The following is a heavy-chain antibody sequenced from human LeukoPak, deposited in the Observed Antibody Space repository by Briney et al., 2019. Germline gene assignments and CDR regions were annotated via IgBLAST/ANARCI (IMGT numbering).Heavy chain of an antibody. CDR3: ARDCSSTSCYSGLDY. V-gene: IGHV3-30*04. D-gene: IGHD2-2*01. CDR1: GFTFSSYA. Sequence: GGSLRLSCAASGFTFSSYAMHWVRQAPGKGLEWVAVISYDGSNKYYADSVKGRFTISRDNSKNTLYLQMNSLRAEDTAVYYCARDCSSTSCYSGLDYWGLGTLVTVSS. J-gene: IGHJ4*02. CDR2: ISYDGSNK.